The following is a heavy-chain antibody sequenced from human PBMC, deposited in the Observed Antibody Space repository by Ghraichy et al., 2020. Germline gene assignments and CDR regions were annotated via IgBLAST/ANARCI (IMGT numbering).Heavy chain of an antibody. CDR1: GCSISSYY. D-gene: IGHD3-22*01. Sequence: GSLRLSCTVSGCSISSYYWSWIRQPPGKGLEWIGYIYYSGSTNYNPSLKSRVTISVDTSKNQFSLKLSSVTAADTAVYYCARSANYYDSRGYYFLRAFDIGGKGGMVTVSS. CDR3: ARSANYYDSRGYYFLRAFDI. V-gene: IGHV4-59*01. CDR2: IYYSGST. J-gene: IGHJ3*02.